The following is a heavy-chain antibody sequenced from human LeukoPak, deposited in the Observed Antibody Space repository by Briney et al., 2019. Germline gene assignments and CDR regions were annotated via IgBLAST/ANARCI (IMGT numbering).Heavy chain of an antibody. CDR2: IYSGGST. V-gene: IGHV3-66*02. CDR3: ARCVYYYDSSGSLYYFDY. D-gene: IGHD3-22*01. CDR1: GFTVSSNY. J-gene: IGHJ4*02. Sequence: GGSLRLSCAASGFTVSSNYMSWVRQAPGKGLEWVSVIYSGGSTYYADSVKGRFTISRDNSKNTLYLQMNSLRAEDTAVYYCARCVYYYDSSGSLYYFDYWGQGTLVTVSS.